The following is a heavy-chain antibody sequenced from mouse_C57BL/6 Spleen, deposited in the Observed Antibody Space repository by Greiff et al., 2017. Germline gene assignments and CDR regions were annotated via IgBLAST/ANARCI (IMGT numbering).Heavy chain of an antibody. CDR2: ISSGGDYI. V-gene: IGHV5-9-1*02. CDR3: TRLITTVVGYAMDY. CDR1: GFSFSSYA. J-gene: IGHJ4*01. Sequence: EVKLVESGEGLVKPGGSLKLSCAASGFSFSSYAMSWVRQTPERKMAWVAYISSGGDYIYYADTVKGRFPISRDNARHTLYLQMSSLKSEDTAMYYCTRLITTVVGYAMDYWGKGTSVTVSS. D-gene: IGHD1-1*01.